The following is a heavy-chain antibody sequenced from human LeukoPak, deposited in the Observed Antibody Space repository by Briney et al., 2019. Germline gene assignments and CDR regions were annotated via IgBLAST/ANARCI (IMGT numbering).Heavy chain of an antibody. CDR1: GFTFSNYA. CDR3: VKGGQRWLQFGFDY. D-gene: IGHD5-24*01. CDR2: ISGSGGST. V-gene: IGHV3-23*01. Sequence: GGSLRLSCAASGFTFSNYAMSWVRQAPGKGLEWVSAISGSGGSTYYADSVKGRFTNSRDNSKNTLYLQMSSLRAEETAVYYCVKGGQRWLQFGFDYWGQGTLVTVSS. J-gene: IGHJ4*02.